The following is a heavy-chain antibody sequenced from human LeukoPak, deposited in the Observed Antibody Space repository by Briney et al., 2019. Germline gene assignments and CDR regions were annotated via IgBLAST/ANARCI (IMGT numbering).Heavy chain of an antibody. J-gene: IGHJ4*02. Sequence: GGSLRLSCAASGFTFSSYWMSWVRQAPGKGLEWVANIKQDGSEKYYVDSVKGRFTISRDNAKNSLYLQMNSLRAEDTAVYYCARTVTSYSSSWDDYYFDYWGQGTLVTVSS. CDR3: ARTVTSYSSSWDDYYFDY. CDR1: GFTFSSYW. V-gene: IGHV3-7*03. CDR2: IKQDGSEK. D-gene: IGHD6-13*01.